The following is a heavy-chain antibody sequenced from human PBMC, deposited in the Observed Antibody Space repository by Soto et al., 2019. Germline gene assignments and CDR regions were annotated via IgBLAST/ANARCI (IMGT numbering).Heavy chain of an antibody. CDR1: GGTFSSYA. Sequence: SVKVSCKASGGTFSSYAISWVRQAPGQGLEWMGGIIPIFGTANYAQKFQGRVTMTRDTSTSTVYMELSSLRSEDTAVYYCARAFYGDSPYDYWGQGTLVTVSS. D-gene: IGHD4-17*01. CDR3: ARAFYGDSPYDY. V-gene: IGHV1-69*05. J-gene: IGHJ4*02. CDR2: IIPIFGTA.